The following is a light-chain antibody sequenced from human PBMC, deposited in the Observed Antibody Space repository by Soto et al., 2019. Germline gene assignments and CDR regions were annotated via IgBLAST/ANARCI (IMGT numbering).Light chain of an antibody. CDR2: GAS. V-gene: IGKV3-20*01. J-gene: IGKJ4*01. CDR3: QQYGRSPLT. Sequence: EIVLTQSPGTLSLSPGERATLSCRASQNVSSSYLAWYQQKPGQAPRLLIYGASSRATGIPDRFSGSGSGTDFTLTISRLEPEDFAVYYCQQYGRSPLTFGGGTKVDIK. CDR1: QNVSSSY.